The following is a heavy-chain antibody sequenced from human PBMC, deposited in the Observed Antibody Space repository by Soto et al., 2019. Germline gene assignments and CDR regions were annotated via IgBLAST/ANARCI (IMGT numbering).Heavy chain of an antibody. D-gene: IGHD4-17*01. CDR1: GFTVSSNY. Sequence: GGSLRLSCAASGFTVSSNYMSWVRQAPGKGLEWVTVIYSGGSTHYADSEKGRFNIYRHNSKNTLNLQMNSLRDEDKAVYYCARVGRRDYGDERDNWGQGTLVTVSS. J-gene: IGHJ4*02. CDR3: ARVGRRDYGDERDN. V-gene: IGHV3-53*04. CDR2: IYSGGST.